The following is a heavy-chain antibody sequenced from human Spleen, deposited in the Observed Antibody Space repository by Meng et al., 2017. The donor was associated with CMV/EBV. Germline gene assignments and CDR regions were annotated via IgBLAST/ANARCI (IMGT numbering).Heavy chain of an antibody. D-gene: IGHD3-3*01. CDR1: GGTFSSYA. CDR3: ATGLIGFMEWNGCDS. V-gene: IGHV1-69*10. Sequence: SVKVSCKASGGTFSSYAISWVRQAPGQGLEWMGGIIPILGIANYAQKFQGRVTITADKSTSTAYMELSSLRSEDTAEYYCATGLIGFMEWNGCDSWGQGTLVTVSS. J-gene: IGHJ4*02. CDR2: IIPILGIA.